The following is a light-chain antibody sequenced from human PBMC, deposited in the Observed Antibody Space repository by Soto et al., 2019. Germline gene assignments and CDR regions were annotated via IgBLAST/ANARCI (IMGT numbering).Light chain of an antibody. V-gene: IGLV7-46*01. Sequence: QAVVTQETSLTVSPGGTVTLTCGSSTGAVTSGHYPYWFQQKPGQAPRTLIYDTSNKHSWTPARFSGSLLGGKAALTLSGAQPEDEAEYYCLLSYSGARGVFGTGTRSPS. CDR1: TGAVTSGHY. J-gene: IGLJ1*01. CDR3: LLSYSGARGV. CDR2: DTS.